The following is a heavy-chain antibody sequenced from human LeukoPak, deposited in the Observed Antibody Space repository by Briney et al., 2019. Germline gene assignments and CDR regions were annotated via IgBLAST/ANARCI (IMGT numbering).Heavy chain of an antibody. CDR2: IWYDGSNK. CDR3: ARDRDYGSGSYSLYYYYGMDV. Sequence: GGSLRLSCAASGFTFSSYGMHWVRQAPGKGLGWVAVIWYDGSNKYYADSVKGRFTTSRDNSKNTLYLQMNSLRAEDTAVYYCARDRDYGSGSYSLYYYYGMDVWGKGTTVTVSS. V-gene: IGHV3-33*01. J-gene: IGHJ6*04. CDR1: GFTFSSYG. D-gene: IGHD3-10*01.